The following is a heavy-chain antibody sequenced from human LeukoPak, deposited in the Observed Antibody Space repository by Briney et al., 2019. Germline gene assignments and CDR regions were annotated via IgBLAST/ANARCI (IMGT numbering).Heavy chain of an antibody. Sequence: GGSLRLSCTASGFTFGDYAMSWLRQAPGKGLEWVGFIRSKAYGGTTEYAASVKGRFTISRDDSKSIAYLQMNSLKTEDTAVYYCTRARAAAGTWGQGTLVTVSS. CDR2: IRSKAYGGTT. V-gene: IGHV3-49*03. D-gene: IGHD6-13*01. CDR3: TRARAAAGT. J-gene: IGHJ5*02. CDR1: GFTFGDYA.